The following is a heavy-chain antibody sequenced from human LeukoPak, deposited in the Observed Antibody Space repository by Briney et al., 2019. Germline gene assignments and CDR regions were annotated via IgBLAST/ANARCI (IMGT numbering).Heavy chain of an antibody. Sequence: PSETLSLTCAVYGGSFSGYYWSWIRQHPGKGLEWIGYIYYSGSTYYNPSLQSRVTISVDTSEIQFSLKLNSVTAADTAVYYCARAPTPESSGWYYFDYWGQGTLVTVSS. D-gene: IGHD6-19*01. CDR2: IYYSGST. V-gene: IGHV4-31*11. CDR1: GGSFSGYY. CDR3: ARAPTPESSGWYYFDY. J-gene: IGHJ4*02.